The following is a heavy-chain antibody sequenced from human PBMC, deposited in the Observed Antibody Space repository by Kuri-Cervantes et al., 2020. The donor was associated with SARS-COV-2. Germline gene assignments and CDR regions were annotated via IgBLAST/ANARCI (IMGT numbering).Heavy chain of an antibody. D-gene: IGHD2-21*01. Sequence: GSLRLSCAAPGFNFSRTDMHWVRQAPGKGLEWVAVISHGGKNKKCIASGKGRFTITRDNSQNTLYLHMKSLRSEDTAMYYCAKDRVGVQDFWGQGTLVTVSS. V-gene: IGHV3-30*18. CDR3: AKDRVGVQDF. CDR1: GFNFSRTD. J-gene: IGHJ4*02. CDR2: ISHGGKNK.